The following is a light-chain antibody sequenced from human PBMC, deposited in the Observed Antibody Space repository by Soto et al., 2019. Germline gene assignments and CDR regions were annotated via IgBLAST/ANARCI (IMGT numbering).Light chain of an antibody. CDR3: QQVNTFPVT. J-gene: IGKJ5*01. CDR2: ASS. Sequence: DIQLTQSPSFLSASIGDRVTITCRASQGISSYLAWYQQTPGRAPKLLIYASSTLQSGVPSRFSGSGSGTEFTLTISSLPPDDFATYYCQQVNTFPVTFGQGTRLDI. CDR1: QGISSY. V-gene: IGKV1-9*01.